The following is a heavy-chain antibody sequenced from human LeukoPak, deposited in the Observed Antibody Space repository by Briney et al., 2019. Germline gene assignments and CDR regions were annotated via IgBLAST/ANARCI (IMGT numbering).Heavy chain of an antibody. J-gene: IGHJ3*02. CDR1: GGSISSYY. Sequence: SETLSLTCTVSGGSISSYYWSWIRQPPGKGLEWIGYIYYSGSTNYNPSLKSRVTISVDTSKNQFSLKLSSVTAADTAVYYCARESYCSGGSCYEKGAFDIWGQGTMVTVSS. CDR2: IYYSGST. D-gene: IGHD2-15*01. CDR3: ARESYCSGGSCYEKGAFDI. V-gene: IGHV4-59*01.